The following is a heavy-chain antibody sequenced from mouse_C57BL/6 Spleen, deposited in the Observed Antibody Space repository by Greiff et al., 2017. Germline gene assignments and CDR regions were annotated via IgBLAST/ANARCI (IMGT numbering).Heavy chain of an antibody. D-gene: IGHD1-1*01. CDR1: GFTFSSYG. Sequence: EVKVVESGGDLVKPGGSLKLSCAASGFTFSSYGMSWVRQTPDKRLEWVATISSGGSYTYYPDSVKGRFTISRDNAKNTLYLQMSSLKSEDTAMYDCARLYGSSYYYAMDYWGQGTSVTVSS. V-gene: IGHV5-6*01. CDR3: ARLYGSSYYYAMDY. CDR2: ISSGGSYT. J-gene: IGHJ4*01.